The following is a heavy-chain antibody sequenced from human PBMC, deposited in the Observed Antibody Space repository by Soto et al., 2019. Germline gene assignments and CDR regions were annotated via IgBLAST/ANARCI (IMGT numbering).Heavy chain of an antibody. CDR3: ARLPRDCNKTSCYYADN. CDR1: GYDFNTNW. Sequence: ESLKISCRGSGYDFNTNWFGWVRQLPGKGLEWVGIMYPGDSDTRYNPSLQGHVTLSADVTVSTAFLQWRSLKTSDTGMYFCARLPRDCNKTSCYYADNWGHGTQVTVSS. V-gene: IGHV5-51*01. CDR2: MYPGDSDT. J-gene: IGHJ4*01. D-gene: IGHD2-2*01.